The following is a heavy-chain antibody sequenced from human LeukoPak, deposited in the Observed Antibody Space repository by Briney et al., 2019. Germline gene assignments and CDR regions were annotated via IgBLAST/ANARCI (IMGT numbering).Heavy chain of an antibody. J-gene: IGHJ4*02. CDR3: ARDGGAAAGY. CDR1: AFTVSNNY. Sequence: GGSLRLSCAASAFTVSNNYMSCVRQAPGKGLEWVSVMYRGGSTYYADSVQGRFTMSRDNSKNTLYLQVNSLRAEGTAVYYCARDGGAAAGYWGQGTLVTVSS. D-gene: IGHD6-13*01. V-gene: IGHV3-66*01. CDR2: MYRGGST.